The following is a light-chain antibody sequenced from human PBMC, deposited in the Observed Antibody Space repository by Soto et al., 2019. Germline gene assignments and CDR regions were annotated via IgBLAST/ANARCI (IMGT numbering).Light chain of an antibody. CDR1: QSIDRR. CDR3: QQYVPVPHT. V-gene: IGKV1-5*01. CDR2: DAS. J-gene: IGKJ2*01. Sequence: DIQMTQSPSTLSASVRDSVTITCRASQSIDRRLAWYQKKPGKAPTLVIYDASTLETGDPSRFSGSGSGTEFTLAISSLQPDDSATYYCQQYVPVPHTLGLGTTVQIK.